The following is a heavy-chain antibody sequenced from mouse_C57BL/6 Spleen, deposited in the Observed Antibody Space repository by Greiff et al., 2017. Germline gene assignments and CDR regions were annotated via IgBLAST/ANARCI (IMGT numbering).Heavy chain of an antibody. CDR2: IWTGGGT. Sequence: VMLVESGPGLVAPSQSLSITCTVSGFSFTSYAISWVRQPPGKGLEWLGVIWTGGGTNYNSALKSRLSTCKDNSKSQVFLKMNSLLTDDTARYCCARRGYKEDYFDYWGQGTTLTVSS. V-gene: IGHV2-9-1*01. J-gene: IGHJ2*01. CDR1: GFSFTSYA. D-gene: IGHD1-3*01. CDR3: ARRGYKEDYFDY.